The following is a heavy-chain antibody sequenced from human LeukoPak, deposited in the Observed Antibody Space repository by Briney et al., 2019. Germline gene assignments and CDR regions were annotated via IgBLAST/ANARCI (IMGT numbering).Heavy chain of an antibody. V-gene: IGHV1-2*02. CDR3: ASHRYYYDGSGAFADILNDAFDV. Sequence: ASVKVSCKTSGYTFTGFYIDWVRQAPGQWLEWMGWINLYNGDIDYAPKFQGRVTMTTDTSINTVYLEMKSLRSDDTAIFYCASHRYYYDGSGAFADILNDAFDVWGQGTLVTVSS. CDR1: GYTFTGFY. J-gene: IGHJ3*01. D-gene: IGHD3-22*01. CDR2: INLYNGDI.